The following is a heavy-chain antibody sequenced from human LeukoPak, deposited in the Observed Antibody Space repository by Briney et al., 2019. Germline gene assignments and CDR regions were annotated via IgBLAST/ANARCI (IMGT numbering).Heavy chain of an antibody. D-gene: IGHD5-12*01. V-gene: IGHV1-2*02. Sequence: ASVKVSCKASGYTFTGYYMHWVRQAPGQGLEWMGWINPNSCGTNYAQKFQGRVTMTRDTSISTAYMELSRLRSDDTAVYYCARVHSGYDWDYYYYGMDVWGQGTTVTVSS. CDR1: GYTFTGYY. CDR3: ARVHSGYDWDYYYYGMDV. J-gene: IGHJ6*02. CDR2: INPNSCGT.